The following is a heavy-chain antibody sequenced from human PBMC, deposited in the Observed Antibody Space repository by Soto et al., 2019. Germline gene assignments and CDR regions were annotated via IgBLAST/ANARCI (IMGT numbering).Heavy chain of an antibody. CDR3: AKTWGSYRYTNYFDY. D-gene: IGHD3-16*02. Sequence: PGGSLRLSCAASGFTFSSFAMSWVRQAPGKGLEWVSAISGSGGSTYYADSVKGRFTISRDNSKNTLYLQMNSLRAEDTAVYYCAKTWGSYRYTNYFDYWGQGTLVTVSS. CDR1: GFTFSSFA. J-gene: IGHJ4*02. CDR2: ISGSGGST. V-gene: IGHV3-23*01.